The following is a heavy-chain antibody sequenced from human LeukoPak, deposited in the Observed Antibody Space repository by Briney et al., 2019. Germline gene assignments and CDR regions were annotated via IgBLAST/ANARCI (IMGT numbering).Heavy chain of an antibody. J-gene: IGHJ2*01. CDR3: GRYSYGYWYFDL. D-gene: IGHD5-18*01. CDR2: IYYSGST. CDR1: GGSISSYY. Sequence: PSETLSLTCTASGGSISSYYWSWIRQPPGKGLEWIGYIYYSGSTNYNPSLKSRVTISVDTSKNQFSLKLSSVTAADTAVYCAGRYSYGYWYFDLWGRGTLVTVSS. V-gene: IGHV4-59*08.